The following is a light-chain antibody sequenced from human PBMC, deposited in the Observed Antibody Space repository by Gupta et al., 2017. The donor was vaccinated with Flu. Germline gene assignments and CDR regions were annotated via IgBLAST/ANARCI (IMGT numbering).Light chain of an antibody. CDR3: QKDNSSPLA. V-gene: IGKV1-27*01. CDR1: QGISSY. J-gene: IGKJ1*01. Sequence: PSSLTASVGDRVTITCRASQGISSYLAWYQQKPGKAPNLLIYAASTVQYGVPSRFSGSGSGPVFTLTITSRQPEDVATYYCQKDNSSPLAFGRGTXVEIK. CDR2: AAS.